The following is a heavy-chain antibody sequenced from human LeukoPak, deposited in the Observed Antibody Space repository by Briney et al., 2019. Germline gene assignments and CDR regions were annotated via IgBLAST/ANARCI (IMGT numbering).Heavy chain of an antibody. CDR2: LNPNSGGT. Sequence: GAAVKVSCKASGYTVTGHYSHWVRQAPGQGLEWMGWLNPNSGGTNYAQKFQGRVTMTRDTSINTAYMELNSLTSDDTAMYYCAKDAYSGFSSSYNMDSWGQGTLVTVSS. V-gene: IGHV1-2*02. D-gene: IGHD5-18*01. J-gene: IGHJ4*02. CDR1: GYTVTGHY. CDR3: AKDAYSGFSSSYNMDS.